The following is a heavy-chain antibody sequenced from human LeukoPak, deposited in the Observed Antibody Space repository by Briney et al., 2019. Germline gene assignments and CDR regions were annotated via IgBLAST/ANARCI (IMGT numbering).Heavy chain of an antibody. CDR3: VSSTGQQFIPYDY. Sequence: AGSLRLSCTASGINVSTNYMTWIRQAPGKGLEWVSLIYGGDAAYFAESVTGGFIISRDNLKNPLFLQMNGLRAEEPAVNYGVSSTGQQFIPYDYWGHGTHVTVSS. V-gene: IGHV3-66*02. CDR2: IYGGDAA. J-gene: IGHJ4*01. CDR1: GINVSTNY. D-gene: IGHD6-13*01.